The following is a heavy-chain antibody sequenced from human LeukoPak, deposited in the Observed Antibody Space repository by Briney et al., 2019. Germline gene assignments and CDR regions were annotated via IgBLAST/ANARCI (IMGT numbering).Heavy chain of an antibody. CDR1: GYTFTGYY. D-gene: IGHD1-26*01. V-gene: IGHV1-2*02. Sequence: RASVKVSCKASGYTFTGYYMHWVRQAPGQGLEWMGWINPNSGGTNYAQKFQGRVTMTRDTSISTAYMELSRLRSDDTAVYYCARDGVEWELLIGPPEGMDVWGQGTTVTVSS. CDR3: ARDGVEWELLIGPPEGMDV. J-gene: IGHJ6*02. CDR2: INPNSGGT.